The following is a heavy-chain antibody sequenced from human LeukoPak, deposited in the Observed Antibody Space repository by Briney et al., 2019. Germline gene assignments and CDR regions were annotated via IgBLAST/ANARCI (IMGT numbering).Heavy chain of an antibody. CDR1: GFTFSSNF. J-gene: IGHJ6*02. V-gene: IGHV3-23*01. CDR3: ARGGGLDV. CDR2: ISGGGGIT. D-gene: IGHD3-16*01. Sequence: GGSLRLSCAASGFTFSSNFMSWVRQAPGKGLEWVSGISGGGGITYYAASVEGRFAISRDNSKNTMSLQMNGLRAEDTAVYFCARGGGLDVWGQGATVTVSS.